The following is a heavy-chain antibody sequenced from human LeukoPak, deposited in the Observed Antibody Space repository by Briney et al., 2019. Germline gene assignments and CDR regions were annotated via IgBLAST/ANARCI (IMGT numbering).Heavy chain of an antibody. J-gene: IGHJ4*02. CDR2: ISSSTLKI. CDR3: AREFSWSSYGIDY. Sequence: GGSLRLSCAASGFTFSKYAMTWVRQAPGKGLEWVSAISSSTLKIYYADSVKGRFTISRDNAKNSLYLQMNSLRAEDTAVYYCAREFSWSSYGIDYWGQGTLVTVSS. V-gene: IGHV3-21*01. D-gene: IGHD5-18*01. CDR1: GFTFSKYA.